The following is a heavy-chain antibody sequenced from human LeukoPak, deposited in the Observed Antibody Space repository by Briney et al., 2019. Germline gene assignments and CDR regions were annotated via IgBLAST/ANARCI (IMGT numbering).Heavy chain of an antibody. D-gene: IGHD4-23*01. CDR1: GFTVSSNY. CDR2: IYSGGST. V-gene: IGHV3-66*01. J-gene: IGHJ4*02. CDR3: ARAPYGGNYDN. Sequence: GGSLRLSCGASGFTVSSNYMSWVRQAPGKGLEWVSVIYSGGSTYYADSVKGRFTISRDNSKNTLYLQMNSLRAEDTAVYYCARAPYGGNYDNWGQGTLVTVSS.